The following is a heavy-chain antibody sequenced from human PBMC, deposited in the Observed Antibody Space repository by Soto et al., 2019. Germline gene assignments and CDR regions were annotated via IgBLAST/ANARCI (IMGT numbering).Heavy chain of an antibody. J-gene: IGHJ4*02. CDR1: GGSISSGGYF. V-gene: IGHV4-31*02. CDR3: ARASGALGFGEFLFDY. CDR2: MYYSGSP. D-gene: IGHD3-10*01. Sequence: SENLSLTCTVSGGSISSGGYFWSWIRQHPGKGLEWIGYMYYSGSPYSNPSLKSRVTISVDTSKNQFSLKLTSVAAADTAVYYCARASGALGFGEFLFDYWGQGALVT.